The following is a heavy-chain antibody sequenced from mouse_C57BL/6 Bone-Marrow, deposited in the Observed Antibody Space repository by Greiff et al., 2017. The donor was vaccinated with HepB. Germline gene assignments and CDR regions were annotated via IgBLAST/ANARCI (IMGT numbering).Heavy chain of an antibody. CDR1: GFNIKDYY. D-gene: IGHD2-3*01. CDR2: IDPEDGDT. CDR3: TTLEMGLLPYYCAMAY. J-gene: IGHJ4*01. V-gene: IGHV14-1*01. Sequence: EVQLQQSGAELVRPGASVKLSCTASGFNIKDYYMHWVKQRPEQGLEWIGRIDPEDGDTEYAPKFQGKATMTAATSSNPAYLQLSILTSEDTGVYYCTTLEMGLLPYYCAMAYWGQGTSVTVSS.